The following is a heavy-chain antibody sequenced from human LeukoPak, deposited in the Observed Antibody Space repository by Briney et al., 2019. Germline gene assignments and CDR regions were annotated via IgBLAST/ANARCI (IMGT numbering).Heavy chain of an antibody. D-gene: IGHD6-13*01. V-gene: IGHV3-30*18. CDR3: AKEGQQLVGYYFDY. Sequence: GRSLRLSCAASGFTFSSYGMHWVRQAPGKGLEWVAVISYDGSNKYYADSVKGRFTISRDNSKNTLYLQMNSLRAEDTAVYYRAKEGQQLVGYYFDYWGQGTLVTVSS. CDR2: ISYDGSNK. J-gene: IGHJ4*02. CDR1: GFTFSSYG.